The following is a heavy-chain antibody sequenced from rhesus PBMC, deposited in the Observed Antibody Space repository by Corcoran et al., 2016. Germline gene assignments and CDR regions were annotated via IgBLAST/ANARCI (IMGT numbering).Heavy chain of an antibody. D-gene: IGHD3-16*01. CDR1: GYSISSGYG. Sequence: QVQLQESGPGLVKPSETLSLTCAVSGYSISSGYGWGWIRQPPGKGLEWIGQIYGGSGTPSYNPSLKSRVTVSKDPSKNQFSLKLSSVTAADTAVYYCARVGYSGSYYYVSRFDVWGPGVLVTVSS. J-gene: IGHJ5-1*01. CDR2: IYGGSGTP. CDR3: ARVGYSGSYYYVSRFDV. V-gene: IGHV4-127*01.